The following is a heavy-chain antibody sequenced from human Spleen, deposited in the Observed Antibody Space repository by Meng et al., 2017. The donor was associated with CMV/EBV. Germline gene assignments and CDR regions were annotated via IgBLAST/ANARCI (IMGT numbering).Heavy chain of an antibody. D-gene: IGHD6-6*01. Sequence: GESLKSSCAASGFTFSSYWMHWVRQAPGKGLVWLSRIRRDGSSTNYADSVKGRFTISRDNAKNTLYLQINSLTAEDTALYYCAREACGTIAPRDLDYWGQGTLVTVSS. V-gene: IGHV3-74*01. J-gene: IGHJ4*02. CDR1: GFTFSSYW. CDR2: IRRDGSST. CDR3: AREACGTIAPRDLDY.